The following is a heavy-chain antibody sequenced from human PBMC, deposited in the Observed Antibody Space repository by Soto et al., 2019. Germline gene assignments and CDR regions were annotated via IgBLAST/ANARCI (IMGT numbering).Heavy chain of an antibody. V-gene: IGHV4-31*03. Sequence: PSETLSLTCTVSGGSISSGGYYWSWIRQHPGKGLEWIGYIYYSGSTYYNPSLKSRVTISVDTSKNQFSLKLSSVTAADTAVYYCARVDRKTGHGSLGAPAFDYWGQGTLVTVSS. J-gene: IGHJ4*02. CDR1: GGSISSGGYY. CDR3: ARVDRKTGHGSLGAPAFDY. CDR2: IYYSGST. D-gene: IGHD1-26*01.